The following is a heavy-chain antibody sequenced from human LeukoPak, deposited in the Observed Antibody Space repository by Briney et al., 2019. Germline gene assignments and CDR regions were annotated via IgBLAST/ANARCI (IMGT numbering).Heavy chain of an antibody. Sequence: ASVKVSCKASGYTFTSYGISWVRQAPGQGLEWTGWISAYNGNTNYAQKLQGRVTMTTDTSTSTAYMELRSLRSDDTAVYYCAREAAAGPPFPRYYGMDVWGRGTTVTVSS. D-gene: IGHD6-13*01. CDR3: AREAAAGPPFPRYYGMDV. J-gene: IGHJ6*02. CDR1: GYTFTSYG. CDR2: ISAYNGNT. V-gene: IGHV1-18*01.